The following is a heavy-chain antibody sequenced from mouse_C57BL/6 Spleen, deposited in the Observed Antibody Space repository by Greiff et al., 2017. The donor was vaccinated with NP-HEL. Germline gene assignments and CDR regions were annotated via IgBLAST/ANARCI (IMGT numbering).Heavy chain of an antibody. V-gene: IGHV1-7*01. CDR1: GYTFTSYW. J-gene: IGHJ2*01. CDR2: INPSSGYT. Sequence: QVQLKQSGAELAKPGASVKLSCKASGYTFTSYWMHWVKQRPGQGLEWIGYINPSSGYTKYNQKFKDKATLTADKSSSTAYTQLSSLTYEDSAVYYCATRDSSGPYYFDYWGQGTTLTVSS. D-gene: IGHD3-2*02. CDR3: ATRDSSGPYYFDY.